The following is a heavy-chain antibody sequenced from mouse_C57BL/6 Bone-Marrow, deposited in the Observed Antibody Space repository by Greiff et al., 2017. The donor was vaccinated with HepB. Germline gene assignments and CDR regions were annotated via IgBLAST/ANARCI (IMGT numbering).Heavy chain of an antibody. J-gene: IGHJ2*01. Sequence: QVQLKESGAELVRPGTSVKMSCKASGYTFTNYWIGWAKQSPGHGLEWIGDINPGGGYTNYNEKFKGKATLTADKSSSTAYMQFSSLTSEDSAIYYCARWGSSGYRYYFDYWGRGNALTVSS. CDR3: ARWGSSGYRYYFDY. D-gene: IGHD3-2*02. CDR1: GYTFTNYW. V-gene: IGHV1-63*01. CDR2: INPGGGYT.